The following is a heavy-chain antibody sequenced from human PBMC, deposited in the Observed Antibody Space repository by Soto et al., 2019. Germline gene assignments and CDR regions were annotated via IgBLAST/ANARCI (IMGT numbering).Heavy chain of an antibody. Sequence: GASVKVSCKTSGYTFSAYYMHWVRQAPGQGLEWMGWINPKSGGTLYAQKFQGRVTMTRDTSTSTVYMELSSLRSEDTAVYYCARVATSNYYYGMDVWGQGTTVTVSS. CDR1: GYTFSAYY. CDR3: ARVATSNYYYGMDV. CDR2: INPKSGGT. J-gene: IGHJ6*02. V-gene: IGHV1-2*02. D-gene: IGHD5-12*01.